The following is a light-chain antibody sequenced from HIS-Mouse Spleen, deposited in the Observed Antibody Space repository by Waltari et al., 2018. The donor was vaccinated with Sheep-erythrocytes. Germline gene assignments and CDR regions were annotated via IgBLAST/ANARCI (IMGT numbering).Light chain of an antibody. J-gene: IGKJ1*01. V-gene: IGKV1D-13*01. CDR1: KGISSA. CDR3: QQFNNYPRT. CDR2: DAS. Sequence: AIQLTQSPSSLSASVGDRVTITYRAIKGISSALAWYQQKPGKATKLLIYDASSLESGVPSRFSGSGSGTDFTLTISSLQPEDFATYYCQQFNNYPRTFGQGTKVEIK.